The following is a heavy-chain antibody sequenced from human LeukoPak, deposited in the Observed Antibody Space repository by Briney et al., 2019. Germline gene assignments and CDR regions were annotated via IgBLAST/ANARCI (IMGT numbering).Heavy chain of an antibody. V-gene: IGHV4-59*01. Sequence: PSETLSLTCTVSGGSIRNYYWGWIRQPPGKGPEWIGYISHSGSTNYNPSLKSRVTISADTSKNQFSVKLSSVTAADTAVYYCARDREITKPYYYGMDVWGQGTTVTVSS. CDR2: ISHSGST. CDR3: ARDREITKPYYYGMDV. CDR1: GGSIRNYY. J-gene: IGHJ6*02. D-gene: IGHD3-3*01.